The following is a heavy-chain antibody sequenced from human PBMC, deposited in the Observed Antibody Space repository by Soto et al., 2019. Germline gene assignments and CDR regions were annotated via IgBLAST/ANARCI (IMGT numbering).Heavy chain of an antibody. CDR1: GGSISSGGYY. Sequence: QVRLQESGPGLVKPSQTLSLTCTVSGGSISSGGYYWTWIRQYPGKGLEWIGYIYYSGSTFYNPSIKSRVSISVDTSKNQFSLNLSSVTAADTAVYYCARGLSVTLFDYWGQGTLVTVSS. CDR3: ARGLSVTLFDY. J-gene: IGHJ4*02. V-gene: IGHV4-31*03. CDR2: IYYSGST. D-gene: IGHD4-17*01.